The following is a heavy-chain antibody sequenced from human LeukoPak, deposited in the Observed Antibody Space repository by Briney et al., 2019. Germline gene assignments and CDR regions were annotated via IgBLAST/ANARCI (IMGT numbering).Heavy chain of an antibody. J-gene: IGHJ3*02. CDR2: FDPEDGET. D-gene: IGHD2-2*01. V-gene: IGHV1-24*01. CDR3: ATVLCSSTSCYLGAFDI. Sequence: ASVKVSCKVSGYTLTELSMYWVRQAPGKGLEWMGGFDPEDGETIYAQKFQGRVTMTEDTSTDTAYMELSSLRSEDTAVYYCATVLCSSTSCYLGAFDIWGQGTMVTVSS. CDR1: GYTLTELS.